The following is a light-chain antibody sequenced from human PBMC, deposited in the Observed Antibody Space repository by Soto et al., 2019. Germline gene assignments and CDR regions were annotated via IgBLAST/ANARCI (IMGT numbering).Light chain of an antibody. V-gene: IGLV1-44*01. J-gene: IGLJ1*01. CDR1: TSNIGSHT. Sequence: QSVLTQPPSASGTPGQRVTISCSGSTSNIGSHTVNWYQYVPGTAPKLLITTNNQRPSGVPDRFSGFKSGSSASLVISGLRSEDEADYYCATWDDSLKGVFGTGTKLTVL. CDR3: ATWDDSLKGV. CDR2: TNN.